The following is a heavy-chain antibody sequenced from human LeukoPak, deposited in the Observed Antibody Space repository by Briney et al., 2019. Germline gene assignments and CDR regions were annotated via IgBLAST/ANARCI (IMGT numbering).Heavy chain of an antibody. J-gene: IGHJ6*02. CDR1: GGSISSSSYY. D-gene: IGHD2-21*02. CDR2: IYYSGST. CDR3: ARDREVVTTYYGMDV. Sequence: PSETLSLTCTVSGGSISSSSYYWGWIRQPPGKGLEWIGSIYYSGSTYYNPSLKSRVTISVDTSKNQFSLKLSSVTAADTAVYYCARDREVVTTYYGMDVWGQGTTVTVSS. V-gene: IGHV4-39*07.